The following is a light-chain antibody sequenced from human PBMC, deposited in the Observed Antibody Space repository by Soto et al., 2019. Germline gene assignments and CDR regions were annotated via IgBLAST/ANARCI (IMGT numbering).Light chain of an antibody. J-gene: IGLJ1*01. CDR2: SNN. CDR1: NSNIGSNT. CDR3: ATWDDRLNGYV. Sequence: QSVLTQPPSASGPPGQRVTISCSGSNSNIGSNTVTWYQQLPGTAPILLIYSNNQRSSGVPDRFSGSRSGTSGSLAISGLQSEDEADYYCATWDDRLNGYVFGSGTKVTVL. V-gene: IGLV1-44*01.